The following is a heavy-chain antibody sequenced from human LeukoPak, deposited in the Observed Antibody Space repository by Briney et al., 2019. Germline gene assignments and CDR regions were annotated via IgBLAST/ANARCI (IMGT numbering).Heavy chain of an antibody. J-gene: IGHJ5*02. CDR1: GFTFSSYS. Sequence: GGSLRLSCAASGFTFSSYSMNWVRQAPGKGLEWVSSISSSSSYIYYADSVKGRFTISRDNAKNSLYLQMNSLRAEDTAVYYCARGGYYYGSGNWFDPWGQGTLVTVSS. CDR2: ISSSSSYI. V-gene: IGHV3-21*01. CDR3: ARGGYYYGSGNWFDP. D-gene: IGHD3-10*01.